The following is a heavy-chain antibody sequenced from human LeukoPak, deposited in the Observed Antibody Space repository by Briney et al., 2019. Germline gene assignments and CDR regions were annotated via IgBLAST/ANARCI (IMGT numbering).Heavy chain of an antibody. CDR2: IKPNIKGATT. CDR3: GDFTGHTKDD. Sequence: GGSLRLSCEASGFTFSDAWMNWVRQAPGKGLEWVALIKPNIKGATTDYAAPVKGRFIISRDDSTNTLYLQMNNLKAEDTAVYYWGDFTGHTKDDWGQGTLVTVSS. CDR1: GFTFSDAW. D-gene: IGHD2-8*02. J-gene: IGHJ4*02. V-gene: IGHV3-15*01.